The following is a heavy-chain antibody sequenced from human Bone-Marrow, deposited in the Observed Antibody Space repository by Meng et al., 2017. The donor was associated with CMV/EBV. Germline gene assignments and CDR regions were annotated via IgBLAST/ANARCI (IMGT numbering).Heavy chain of an antibody. V-gene: IGHV1-2*02. Sequence: ASVKVSCKASGYTFTGYDLHWVRQAPGQGLEWMGWINANSGGTNYAQKFQGRVTMTRDTSSSTAYMELSRLRSDDTAVYYCASTRRLPIPGRRGWRGLDYWGQGTLVTVSS. D-gene: IGHD6-25*01. CDR2: INANSGGT. CDR1: GYTFTGYD. J-gene: IGHJ4*02. CDR3: ASTRRLPIPGRRGWRGLDY.